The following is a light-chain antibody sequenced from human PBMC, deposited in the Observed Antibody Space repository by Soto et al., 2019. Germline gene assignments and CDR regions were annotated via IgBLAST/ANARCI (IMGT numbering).Light chain of an antibody. Sequence: DIQMTQSPSSVSASVGDRVTITCRASQGVSTWLAWYQQKPGKAPNLLIYTASSLQSGVPSRFSGSGSGTDFTLTISSRQPEDFATYHCQQSITFPLTFGGGTNVEI. J-gene: IGKJ4*01. CDR1: QGVSTW. V-gene: IGKV1D-12*01. CDR3: QQSITFPLT. CDR2: TAS.